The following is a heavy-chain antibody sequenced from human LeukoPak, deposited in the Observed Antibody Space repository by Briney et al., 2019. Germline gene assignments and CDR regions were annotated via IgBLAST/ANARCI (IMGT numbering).Heavy chain of an antibody. V-gene: IGHV3-33*06. CDR1: GFTFSSYG. CDR2: IWYDGSNK. CDR3: AKGLARGYSYSYALDI. J-gene: IGHJ3*02. D-gene: IGHD5-18*01. Sequence: GGSLRLSCAASGFTFSSYGMHWVRQAPGKGLEWVAVIWYDGSNKNYADSVKGRFTISRDNSKNTLYLQMNSLRAEDTAVYYCAKGLARGYSYSYALDIWGQGTMVTVSS.